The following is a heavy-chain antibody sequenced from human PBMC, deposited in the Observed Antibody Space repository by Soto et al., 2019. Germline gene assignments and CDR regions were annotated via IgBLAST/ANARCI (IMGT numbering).Heavy chain of an antibody. CDR3: VLDFWSGFDAFDI. Sequence: GWSLRLSCSSSVFTFSSYAMHWVRQAPGKGLEYVSAISSNGGSTYYADSVKGRFTISRDNSKNTLYLQMSSLRAEDTAVYYCVLDFWSGFDAFDIWGQGTMVTVSS. CDR2: ISSNGGST. D-gene: IGHD3-3*01. CDR1: VFTFSSYA. V-gene: IGHV3-64D*06. J-gene: IGHJ3*02.